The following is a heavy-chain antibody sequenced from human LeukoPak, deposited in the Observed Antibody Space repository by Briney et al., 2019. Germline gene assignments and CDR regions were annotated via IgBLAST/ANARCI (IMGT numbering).Heavy chain of an antibody. CDR2: ISSNGGST. V-gene: IGHV3-64*01. Sequence: GGFLRLSCAASGFTFSSYAMHWVRQAPGKGLEYVSAISSNGGSTYYANSVKGRFTISRDNSKNTLYLQMGSLRAEDMAVYYCARDLDGRGFYYYYMDVWGKGTTVTISS. CDR1: GFTFSSYA. D-gene: IGHD3-10*02. CDR3: ARDLDGRGFYYYYMDV. J-gene: IGHJ6*03.